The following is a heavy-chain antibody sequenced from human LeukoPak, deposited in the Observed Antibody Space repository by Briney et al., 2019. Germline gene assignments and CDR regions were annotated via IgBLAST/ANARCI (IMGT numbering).Heavy chain of an antibody. Sequence: GGSLRLSCAASGFTFSSSWMSWVRHTPGKGLEWVANINQDGSDKYYVDSVKGRFTISRDNAKNSLYLQMNSLRAEDTSVYYCARRLVGTPDYFDFWGQGTPVTVSS. CDR1: GFTFSSSW. CDR3: ARRLVGTPDYFDF. V-gene: IGHV3-7*01. CDR2: INQDGSDK. J-gene: IGHJ4*02. D-gene: IGHD4-23*01.